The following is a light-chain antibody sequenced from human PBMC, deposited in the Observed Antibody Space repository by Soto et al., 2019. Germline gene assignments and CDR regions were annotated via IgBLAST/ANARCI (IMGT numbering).Light chain of an antibody. CDR2: WAS. V-gene: IGKV4-1*01. CDR3: QQYYTTPHT. Sequence: DIVMTQSPDSVAVSLGERATINCKSSQTVLYRSNNKSYLAWYQQKPGQPPKLLIYWASTRESGVPDRFGGSGSGTDFTLTLSRLQAEDVGVYYCQQYYTTPHTFGQGTKLEIK. J-gene: IGKJ2*01. CDR1: QTVLYRSNNKSY.